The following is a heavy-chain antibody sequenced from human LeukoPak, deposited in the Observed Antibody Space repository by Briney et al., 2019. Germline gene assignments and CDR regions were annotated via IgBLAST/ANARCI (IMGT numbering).Heavy chain of an antibody. J-gene: IGHJ4*02. D-gene: IGHD3-22*01. V-gene: IGHV4-39*07. Sequence: SETLSLTCTVSGGSISSSSYYWGWLRQPPGKGLEWIGSIYYSGSTYCNPSLKSRVTISVDTSKNQFSLKLSSVTAADTAVYYCARGFYDSSGYYLGLLDYWGQGTLVTVSS. CDR3: ARGFYDSSGYYLGLLDY. CDR2: IYYSGST. CDR1: GGSISSSSYY.